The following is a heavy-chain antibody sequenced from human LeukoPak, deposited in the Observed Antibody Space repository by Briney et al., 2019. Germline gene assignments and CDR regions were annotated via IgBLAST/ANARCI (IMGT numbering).Heavy chain of an antibody. D-gene: IGHD1-26*01. CDR1: GYSFTSYW. Sequence: GESLKISCKGSGYSFTSYWTGWVRQMPGKGLEWMGIIYPGDSDTRYSPSFQGQVTISADKSISTAYLQWSSLKASDTVMYYCARQVHHSGSYSGLLNDYWGQGTLVTVSP. V-gene: IGHV5-51*01. J-gene: IGHJ4*02. CDR3: ARQVHHSGSYSGLLNDY. CDR2: IYPGDSDT.